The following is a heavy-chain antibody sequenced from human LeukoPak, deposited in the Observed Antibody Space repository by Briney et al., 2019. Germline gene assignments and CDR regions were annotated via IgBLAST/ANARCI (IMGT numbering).Heavy chain of an antibody. CDR1: GAFSSRFY. CDR3: ARIDPLGYFDQ. J-gene: IGHJ4*02. Sequence: SETLSLTCTVSGAFSSRFYWSWVRQSPGMGLEWIGNIFFSGHSNYNPSLTGRVTISPDTSKSQFSLKMTSVTAADTALYYCARIDPLGYFDQWGQGTLVTVSS. CDR2: IFFSGHS. V-gene: IGHV4-59*13.